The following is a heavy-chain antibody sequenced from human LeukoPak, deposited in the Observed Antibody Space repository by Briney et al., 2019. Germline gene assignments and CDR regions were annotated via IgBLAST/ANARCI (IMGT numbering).Heavy chain of an antibody. CDR1: GYSFTTYW. CDR2: IYPGGSDT. J-gene: IGHJ6*02. CDR3: ARQTSSGRGAYYYYGMDV. V-gene: IGHV5-51*01. D-gene: IGHD6-19*01. Sequence: GESLKISCKGSGYSFTTYWIGWVRQMSGKGLEWMGAIYPGGSDTRYSPSFQGQVIISADKSITTAYSQWSSLKASDAAMYYCARQTSSGRGAYYYYGMDVWGQGTTVTVSS.